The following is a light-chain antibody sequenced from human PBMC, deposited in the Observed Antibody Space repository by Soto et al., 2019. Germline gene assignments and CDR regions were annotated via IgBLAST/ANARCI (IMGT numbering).Light chain of an antibody. CDR3: QQFNAYPLT. J-gene: IGKJ4*01. V-gene: IGKV1-13*02. Sequence: ATQLTQSPSSLYASLGDRVIITCRASQDISSALAWFQQKPGKTPKLLISDASTLESGVPSRFSGSGSGTDFTLTISGLQPEDFAAYYCQQFNAYPLTFGGGTKVGI. CDR2: DAS. CDR1: QDISSA.